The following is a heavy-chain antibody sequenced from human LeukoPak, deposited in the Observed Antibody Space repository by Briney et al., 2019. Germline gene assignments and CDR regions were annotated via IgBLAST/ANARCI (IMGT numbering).Heavy chain of an antibody. J-gene: IGHJ4*02. Sequence: SETLSLTCAVSGGSISGGGYSWSWIRQPPGKGLEWIGYIYHSGSTYYNPSLKSRVTISVDRSKNQFSLKLSSVTAADTAVYYCARAPRTKGWYEGVYFDYWGQGTLVTVSS. CDR1: GGSISGGGYS. D-gene: IGHD6-19*01. CDR3: ARAPRTKGWYEGVYFDY. V-gene: IGHV4-30-2*01. CDR2: IYHSGST.